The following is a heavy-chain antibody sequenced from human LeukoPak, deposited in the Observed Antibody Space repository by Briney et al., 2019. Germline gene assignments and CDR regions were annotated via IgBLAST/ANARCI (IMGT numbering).Heavy chain of an antibody. CDR2: IKQDGSEK. Sequence: PGGSLRLSCAASGFTFSSYWMSWVRQAPGKGPEWVANIKQDGSEKYYVDSVKGRFTISRDNAKNSLYLQMNSLGAEDTAVYYCARDTPHGQLWLDWGQGTLVTVSS. D-gene: IGHD5-18*01. J-gene: IGHJ4*02. V-gene: IGHV3-7*01. CDR1: GFTFSSYW. CDR3: ARDTPHGQLWLD.